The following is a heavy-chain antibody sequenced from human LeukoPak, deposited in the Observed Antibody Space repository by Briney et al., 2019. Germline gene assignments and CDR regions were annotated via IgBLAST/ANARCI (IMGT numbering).Heavy chain of an antibody. CDR2: IYYSGST. CDR3: ARVDYDILTGYYTPSFDY. J-gene: IGHJ4*02. D-gene: IGHD3-9*01. CDR1: GGSISSGDYY. V-gene: IGHV4-30-4*08. Sequence: PSETLSLTCTVSGGSISSGDYYWSWIRQPPGKGLEWIGYIYYSGSTYYNPSLKSRVTISVDTSKNQFSLKLSSVTAADTAVYYCARVDYDILTGYYTPSFDYWGQGTLVTVSS.